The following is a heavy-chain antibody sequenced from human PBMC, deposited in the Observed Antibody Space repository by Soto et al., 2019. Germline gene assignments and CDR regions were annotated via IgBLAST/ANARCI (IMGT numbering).Heavy chain of an antibody. CDR3: TGGLERTVPPTVQRHLDRACRH. Sequence: GESLKISCKGSGYSFTSYWIGWVRQMPGKGLEWMGIIYPGDSDTRYSPSFQGRVTISVDRSITTTYLQWNTLQASDTATYYCTGGLERTVPPTVQRHLDRACRHWGQGTPVTV. V-gene: IGHV5-51*01. J-gene: IGHJ4*02. D-gene: IGHD1-1*01. CDR2: IYPGDSDT. CDR1: GYSFTSYW.